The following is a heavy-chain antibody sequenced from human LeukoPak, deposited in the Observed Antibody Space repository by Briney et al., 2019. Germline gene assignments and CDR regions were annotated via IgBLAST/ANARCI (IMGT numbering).Heavy chain of an antibody. D-gene: IGHD6-13*01. CDR2: IYPGDSDT. CDR3: ARHRLISSSLPWFDP. Sequence: GESLKISCKGSGYSFTSYWIGWVRQMPGKGLEWMGIIYPGDSDTRYSLSFQGQVTISADKSISTAYLQWSSLKASDTAMYYCARHRLISSSLPWFDPWGQGTLVTVSS. V-gene: IGHV5-51*01. J-gene: IGHJ5*02. CDR1: GYSFTSYW.